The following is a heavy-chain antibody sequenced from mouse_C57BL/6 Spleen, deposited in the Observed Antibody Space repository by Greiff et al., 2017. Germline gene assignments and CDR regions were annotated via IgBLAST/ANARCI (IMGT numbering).Heavy chain of an antibody. CDR2: IWSDGST. D-gene: IGHD1-1*01. CDR1: GFSLTSYG. CDR3: ARHTTVVDGGYYAMDY. V-gene: IGHV2-6-1*01. J-gene: IGHJ4*01. Sequence: VQLQQSGPGLVAPSQSLSITCTVSGFSLTSYGVHWVRQPPGKGLEWLVVIWSDGSTTYHLALKSRLSISKDNSKSQVFLKMNSLQTDDTAMYYCARHTTVVDGGYYAMDYWGQGTSVTVSS.